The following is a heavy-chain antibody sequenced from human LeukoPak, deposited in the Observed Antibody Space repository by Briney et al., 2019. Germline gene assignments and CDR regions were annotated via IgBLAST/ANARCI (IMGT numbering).Heavy chain of an antibody. D-gene: IGHD2-21*02. CDR3: ATAGTAYCGGDCYSTIY. CDR2: INPSGGST. J-gene: IGHJ4*02. Sequence: ASVKVSRKASGYTFTSYYMHWVRQAPGQGLEWMGIINPSGGSTSYAQKFQGRVTMTRDTSTSTVYMELSSLRSEDTAVYYCATAGTAYCGGDCYSTIYWGQGTLVTVSS. V-gene: IGHV1-46*01. CDR1: GYTFTSYY.